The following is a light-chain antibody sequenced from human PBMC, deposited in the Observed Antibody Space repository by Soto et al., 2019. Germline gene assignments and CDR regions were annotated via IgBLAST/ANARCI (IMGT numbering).Light chain of an antibody. CDR2: STS. Sequence: EIVLTQSPGSLSLSPGDRATLSCRASQSLSVSYIAWYQQKPGQAPRLLIYSTSTRAAGIPDRFTGRGSGTHFTLAISRLEPEDFAVYYCHQFGDSPQTFGQGTTVEV. CDR3: HQFGDSPQT. J-gene: IGKJ1*01. CDR1: QSLSVSY. V-gene: IGKV3-20*01.